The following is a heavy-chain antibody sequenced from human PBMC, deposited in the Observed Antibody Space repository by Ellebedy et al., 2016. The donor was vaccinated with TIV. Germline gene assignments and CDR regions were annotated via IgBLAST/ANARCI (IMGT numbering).Heavy chain of an antibody. CDR3: ARDRGLGYCTSTNCPAGHHFDY. CDR1: GFTFSSYA. CDR2: ISYDGSNK. Sequence: GESLKISXAASGFTFSSYAMHWVRQAPGKGLEWVAVISYDGSNKYYTDSVKGRFTISRDNSNNTLYLQMNSLRAEDTAVYYCARDRGLGYCTSTNCPAGHHFDYWGQGTLVTVSS. J-gene: IGHJ4*02. V-gene: IGHV3-30-3*01. D-gene: IGHD2-2*01.